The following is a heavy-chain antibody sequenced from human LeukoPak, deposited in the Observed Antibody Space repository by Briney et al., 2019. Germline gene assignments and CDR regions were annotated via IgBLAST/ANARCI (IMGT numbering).Heavy chain of an antibody. D-gene: IGHD5-24*01. CDR2: IKQDETEK. CDR3: ASSTYNYDYALDV. V-gene: IGHV3-7*03. CDR1: GFTFSNFW. Sequence: GGSLRLSCTASGFTFSNFWMGWVRQAPGKGLEWVANIKQDETEKFYLGSVKGRFTISRDNAKNSLYLQMNSLRVEDTAVYYCASSTYNYDYALDVWGQGTTVTVSS. J-gene: IGHJ6*02.